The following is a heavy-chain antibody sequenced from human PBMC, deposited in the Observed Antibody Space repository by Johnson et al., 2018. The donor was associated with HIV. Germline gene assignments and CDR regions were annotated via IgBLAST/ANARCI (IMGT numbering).Heavy chain of an antibody. CDR1: GFTFSSYG. V-gene: IGHV3-30*03. Sequence: QVQLVESGGGVVQPGRSLRLSCAASGFTFSSYGMAWVRQAPGKGLELVAVISFAGAKKYYAGSVKGRFTISRDNSKNTVYLQMNSLRVEDTAVYYCARDLPPWRVVTAGGAFDIWGQGTMVTVSS. CDR2: ISFAGAKK. CDR3: ARDLPPWRVVTAGGAFDI. D-gene: IGHD2-21*02. J-gene: IGHJ3*02.